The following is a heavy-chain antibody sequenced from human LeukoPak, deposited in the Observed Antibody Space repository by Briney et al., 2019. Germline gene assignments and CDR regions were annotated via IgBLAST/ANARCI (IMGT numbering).Heavy chain of an antibody. J-gene: IGHJ5*02. V-gene: IGHV4-34*01. CDR3: ASAPGGRGAGSYDTRWFDP. CDR1: GGSFSGYY. D-gene: IGHD3-10*01. Sequence: SETLSLTCAVYGGSFSGYYWIWIRQPPGKGLEWIGEINHSGSTNYNPSLKSRVTISVDTSKNQFPRKLSPVTAADTAVYYGASAPGGRGAGSYDTRWFDPWGQGTLV. CDR2: INHSGST.